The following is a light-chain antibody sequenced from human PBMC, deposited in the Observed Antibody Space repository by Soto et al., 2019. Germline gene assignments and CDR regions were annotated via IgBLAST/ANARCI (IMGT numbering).Light chain of an antibody. V-gene: IGKV2-28*01. Sequence: DIVLTQSPLSLPVTPVEPASICCRSSQSLLHSNGNIYLDWYLQKPGQSPQLLISLGSIRASGVPDRFSGSGSGTDFTLKITRVEAEDVGVYYCMQAIQAPRTFGLGTKVEIK. J-gene: IGKJ1*01. CDR1: QSLLHSNGNIY. CDR3: MQAIQAPRT. CDR2: LGS.